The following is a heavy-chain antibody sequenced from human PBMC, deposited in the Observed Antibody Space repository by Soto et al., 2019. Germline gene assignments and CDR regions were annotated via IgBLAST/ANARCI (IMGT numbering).Heavy chain of an antibody. CDR1: GFTFSGSA. CDR3: AKMGRDAYKPIDS. D-gene: IGHD3-16*01. Sequence: GGSLRLSCAASGFTFSGSAMGWVRQAPGEGLEWVSSISASGYSTYYADSVKGRFTISRDTSKNTLYLQTNSLRAEGTAMYYCAKMGRDAYKPIDSWGQGSLVTVSS. J-gene: IGHJ4*02. CDR2: ISASGYST. V-gene: IGHV3-23*01.